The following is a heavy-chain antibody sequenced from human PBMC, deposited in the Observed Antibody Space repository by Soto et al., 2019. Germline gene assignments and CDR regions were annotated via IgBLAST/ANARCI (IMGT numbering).Heavy chain of an antibody. CDR3: ARELINGTTRGDVFDI. CDR2: INPNSGGA. CDR1: GYTFTGYY. Sequence: ASVKVSCKASGYTFTGYYMHWVRQAPGQGLEWMGWINPNSGGANYEQKLQGRVTMTRDTSISTAYMELSSVRSDDTAVYYCARELINGTTRGDVFDIWGQGTMVTVSS. J-gene: IGHJ3*02. V-gene: IGHV1-2*02. D-gene: IGHD1-7*01.